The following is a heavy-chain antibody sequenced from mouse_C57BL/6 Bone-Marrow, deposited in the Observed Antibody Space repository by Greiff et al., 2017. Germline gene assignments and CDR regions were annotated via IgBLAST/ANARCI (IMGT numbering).Heavy chain of an antibody. CDR3: GGGGSEYYYAMDY. CDR2: VYPYNGGT. CDR1: GFTFTDYY. V-gene: IGHV1-36*01. Sequence: EVQGVESGPVLVKPGPSVKISCKASGFTFTDYYMHWVKQSHGKSLEWIGLVYPYNGGTSYNQQFKGKATFTVDTSSSTAYMVLNSLTSADSAVYYSGGGGSEYYYAMDYWGQGTSVTVSS. J-gene: IGHJ4*01. D-gene: IGHD1-1*02.